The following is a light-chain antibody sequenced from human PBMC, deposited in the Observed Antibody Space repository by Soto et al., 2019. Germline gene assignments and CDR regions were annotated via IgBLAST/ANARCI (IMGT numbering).Light chain of an antibody. CDR1: QSISTW. Sequence: IHMTHSPSTLSASVLYRVTITCLASQSISTWLAWYQQKPGKAPHLLIYKASSLESGVPSRFSGSGSGTEFTLTISSLQPDDFATYYCQQYNTYSPTFGQGTKWIS. J-gene: IGKJ1*01. V-gene: IGKV1-5*03. CDR2: KAS. CDR3: QQYNTYSPT.